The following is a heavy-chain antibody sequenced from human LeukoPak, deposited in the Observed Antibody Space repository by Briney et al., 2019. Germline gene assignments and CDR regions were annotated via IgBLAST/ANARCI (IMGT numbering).Heavy chain of an antibody. CDR2: ISSSSSYI. J-gene: IGHJ3*02. CDR3: ARDRSWYDLDAFDI. Sequence: PGGALRLSCAASGFTFSSNSMNWVRQAPGKGLEWVSSISSSSSYIYYADSVKGRFTISRDNAKNSLYLQMNSLRAEDTAVYYCARDRSWYDLDAFDIWGQGTMVTVSS. V-gene: IGHV3-21*01. D-gene: IGHD6-13*01. CDR1: GFTFSSNS.